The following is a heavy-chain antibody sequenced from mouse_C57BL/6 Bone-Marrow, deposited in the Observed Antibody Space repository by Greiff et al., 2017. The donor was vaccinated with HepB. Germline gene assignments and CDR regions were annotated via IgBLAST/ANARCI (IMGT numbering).Heavy chain of an antibody. CDR1: GYTFTSYW. Sequence: VQLQQPGAELVRPGSSVKLSCKASGYTFTSYWMDWVKQRPGQGLEWIGNIYPSDSETHYNQKFKDKATLTVDKSSSTAYMQLSSLTSEDSAVDYCARRGTVYYGYDDAMDYWGQGTSVTVSS. D-gene: IGHD2-2*01. CDR2: IYPSDSET. V-gene: IGHV1-61*01. J-gene: IGHJ4*01. CDR3: ARRGTVYYGYDDAMDY.